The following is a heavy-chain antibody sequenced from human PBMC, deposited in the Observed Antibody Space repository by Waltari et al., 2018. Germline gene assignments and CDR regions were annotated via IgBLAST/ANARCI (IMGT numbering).Heavy chain of an antibody. D-gene: IGHD6-19*01. Sequence: EVQLVESGGGLVQPGGSLSLSCAASGFTFSSYSMNWVRQAPGKGLECVSYISSSSSTIYYADSVKGRFTISRDNAKNSLYLQMNSLRAEDTAVYYCARDSSGWSGDYWGQGTLVTVSS. J-gene: IGHJ4*02. CDR2: ISSSSSTI. V-gene: IGHV3-48*01. CDR3: ARDSSGWSGDY. CDR1: GFTFSSYS.